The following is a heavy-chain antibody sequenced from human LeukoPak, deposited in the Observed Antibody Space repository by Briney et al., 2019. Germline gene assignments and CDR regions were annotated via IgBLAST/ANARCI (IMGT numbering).Heavy chain of an antibody. D-gene: IGHD6-19*01. Sequence: GASVKVSCKTSGTTFTTYYMHWVRQAPGQGLEWMGIISPSGDSTTYAQKFQGRISMTRDTSTRTVYMELSSLRTEDTAVYYCARHDLAGRSPFDSWGQGTLVTVSS. CDR2: ISPSGDST. CDR1: GTTFTTYY. J-gene: IGHJ4*02. CDR3: ARHDLAGRSPFDS. V-gene: IGHV1-46*01.